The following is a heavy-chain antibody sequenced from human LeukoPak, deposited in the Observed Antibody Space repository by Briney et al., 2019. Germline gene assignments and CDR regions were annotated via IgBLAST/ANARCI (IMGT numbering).Heavy chain of an antibody. J-gene: IGHJ5*02. CDR2: ISTNKGNT. CDR1: GYMFTSCG. D-gene: IGHD2-8*01. V-gene: IGHV1-18*01. CDR3: VRDIQWRFDP. Sequence: ASVKVSCKASGYMFTSCGISWVRQAPGQGLEWMGWISTNKGNTNYAQRLQGRVTMTTDTSTSTAYMELRSLRSDDTAIYYCVRDIQWRFDPWGQGTLATVSS.